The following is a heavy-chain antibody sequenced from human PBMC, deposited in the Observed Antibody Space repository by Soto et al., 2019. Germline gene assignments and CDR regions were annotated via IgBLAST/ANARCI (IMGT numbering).Heavy chain of an antibody. Sequence: PLEILSLAYTVSGGPISSSSYYWGWIRQAPGKGLEWLATIYYTGYTYHNPSLKTHVTISVDTSKDQFSLKLTSVPAADTALYSCARSAIASHLFYDLWGGGILV. CDR2: IYYTGYT. J-gene: IGHJ2*01. D-gene: IGHD5-18*01. V-gene: IGHV4-39*01. CDR1: GGPISSSSYY. CDR3: ARSAIASHLFYDL.